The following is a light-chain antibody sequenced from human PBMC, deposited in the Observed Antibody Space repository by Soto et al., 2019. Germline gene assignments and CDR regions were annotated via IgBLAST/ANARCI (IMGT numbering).Light chain of an antibody. CDR3: QQSFSIPFT. V-gene: IGKV1-39*01. J-gene: IGKJ3*01. CDR2: VAS. Sequence: DIEMTQSPSSLSASVGDRVTITCRASQIISDFINWYQQKPGEAPKLLIYVASTLQSGVPSRFTGSGSGTDFTLTLNNLQPEDFATYYCQQSFSIPFTFGPGTKVDIK. CDR1: QIISDF.